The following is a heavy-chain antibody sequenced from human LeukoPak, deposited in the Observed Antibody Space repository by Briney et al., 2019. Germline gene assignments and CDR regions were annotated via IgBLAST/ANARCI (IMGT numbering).Heavy chain of an antibody. V-gene: IGHV3-48*01. J-gene: IGHJ4*02. Sequence: GGSLRLSCAASGFTFSSYSMNWVRQAPGKGVEWVSYISSSSSTIYYADSVKGRFTISRENAKNSLYLQMNSLRAEDTAVCYCARRGYGTTNWGQGTLVTVSS. D-gene: IGHD5-12*01. CDR2: ISSSSSTI. CDR3: ARRGYGTTN. CDR1: GFTFSSYS.